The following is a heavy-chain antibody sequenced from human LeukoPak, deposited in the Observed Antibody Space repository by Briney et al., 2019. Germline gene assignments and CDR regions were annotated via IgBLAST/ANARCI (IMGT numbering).Heavy chain of an antibody. V-gene: IGHV4-30-2*01. J-gene: IGHJ4*02. D-gene: IGHD3-22*01. CDR3: AREWLSHFDY. CDR2: IYHSGST. Sequence: LSLTCTVSGGSISSGGYYWSWIRQPPGKGLEWIGYIYHSGSTYYNPSLKSRVTISVDRSKNQFSLKLSSVTAADTAVYYCAREWLSHFDYWGQGTLVTVSS. CDR1: GGSISSGGYY.